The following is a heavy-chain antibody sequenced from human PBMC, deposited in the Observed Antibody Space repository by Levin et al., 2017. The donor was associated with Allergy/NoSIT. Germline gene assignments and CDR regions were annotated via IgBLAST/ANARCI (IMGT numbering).Heavy chain of an antibody. CDR2: ISYGGTSL. J-gene: IGHJ4*02. CDR3: AKETGYASRRDFDY. V-gene: IGHV3-30*18. CDR1: GFTFDIYA. Sequence: PAGGSLRLSCAASGFTFDIYAMSWVRQVPGKGLEWVSVISYGGTSLYYADSVQGRFSISRDNSKNTVYLQMNWLRADDTAVYYCAKETGYASRRDFDYWGQGTLVTVSS. D-gene: IGHD6-13*01.